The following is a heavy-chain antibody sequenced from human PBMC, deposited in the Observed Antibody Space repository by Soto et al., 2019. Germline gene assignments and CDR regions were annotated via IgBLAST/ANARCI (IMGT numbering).Heavy chain of an antibody. CDR2: ISSLNGNT. J-gene: IGHJ5*02. Sequence: QVHLVQSETEVKEPGASVTVSCKTSDSTFTGYIINWVRQAPGQGLERLGWISSLNGNTNYPRKYQGRLTVTTNTSATTAYMELRSLLSDDTAVYFCARGTVTSGRWFGPWGQGTLVTVSS. D-gene: IGHD4-17*01. CDR1: DSTFTGYI. CDR3: ARGTVTSGRWFGP. V-gene: IGHV1-18*04.